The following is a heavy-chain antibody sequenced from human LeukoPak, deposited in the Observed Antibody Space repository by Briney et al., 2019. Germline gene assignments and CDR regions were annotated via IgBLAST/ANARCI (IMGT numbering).Heavy chain of an antibody. CDR3: ARVGDGYNVGFDY. CDR1: GFTFSSYS. J-gene: IGHJ4*02. D-gene: IGHD5-24*01. V-gene: IGHV3-48*01. Sequence: PGGSLRLSCAASGFTFSSYSMNWVRQAPGKGLEWVSYISSSSSTIYYADSVKGRFTTSRDNAKNSLYLQMNSLRAEDTAVYYCARVGDGYNVGFDYWGQGTLVTVSS. CDR2: ISSSSSTI.